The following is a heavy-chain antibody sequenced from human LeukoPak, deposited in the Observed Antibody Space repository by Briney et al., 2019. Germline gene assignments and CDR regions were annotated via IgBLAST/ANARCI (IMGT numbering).Heavy chain of an antibody. Sequence: GRSLRLSCAASGFTFSSYAMHWVRQAPGKGLEWVAVISYDGSNKYYADSVKGRFTISRDNPKNTLYLQMNSLRAEDTAVYYCARGVFLEIDYWGQGTLVTVSS. CDR3: ARGVFLEIDY. D-gene: IGHD3-3*01. V-gene: IGHV3-30*01. J-gene: IGHJ4*02. CDR1: GFTFSSYA. CDR2: ISYDGSNK.